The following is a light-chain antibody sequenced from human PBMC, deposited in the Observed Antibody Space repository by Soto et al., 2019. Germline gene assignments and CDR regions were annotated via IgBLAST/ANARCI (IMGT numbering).Light chain of an antibody. CDR3: QQYGSSPPRLT. Sequence: EIVLTQSPATLSLSPGERATLSCRASQSVSSYLAWYQQKPGQAPRLLIYDASNRATGIPARFSGSGSGTEFTLTISRLEPEDFAAYYCQQYGSSPPRLTFGGGTKVDIK. CDR1: QSVSSY. J-gene: IGKJ4*01. CDR2: DAS. V-gene: IGKV3-20*01.